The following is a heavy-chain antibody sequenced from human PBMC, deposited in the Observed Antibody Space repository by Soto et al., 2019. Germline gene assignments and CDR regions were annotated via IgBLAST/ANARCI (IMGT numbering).Heavy chain of an antibody. D-gene: IGHD2-21*02. CDR3: AAVPHIVVVTATPYFDY. J-gene: IGHJ4*02. Sequence: VASVKVSCKASGFTFTSSAVQWVRQARGQRLEWIGWIVVGSGNTNYAQKFQERVTITRDMSTSTAYMELSSLRSEDTAVYYCAAVPHIVVVTATPYFDYWGQGTLVTVSS. V-gene: IGHV1-58*01. CDR1: GFTFTSSA. CDR2: IVVGSGNT.